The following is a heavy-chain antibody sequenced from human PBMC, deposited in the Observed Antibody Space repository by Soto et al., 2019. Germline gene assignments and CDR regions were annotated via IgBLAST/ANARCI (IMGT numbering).Heavy chain of an antibody. CDR1: GLTFSTFT. D-gene: IGHD6-13*01. J-gene: IGHJ4*02. CDR3: AKQLSAWYLDY. Sequence: GGSLRLSCAASGLTFSTFTMNWVRQAPGKGLEWVSSISSSSSYIYYADSVKGRFTISRDNSKNTLYLQMNSLRAEDTAVYYCAKQLSAWYLDYWGQGTLVTVSS. V-gene: IGHV3-21*04. CDR2: ISSSSSYI.